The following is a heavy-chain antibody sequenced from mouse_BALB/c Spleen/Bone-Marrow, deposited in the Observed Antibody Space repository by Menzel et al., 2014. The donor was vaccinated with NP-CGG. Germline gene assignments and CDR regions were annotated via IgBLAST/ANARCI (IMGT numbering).Heavy chain of an antibody. CDR3: AREARTGAWFTY. J-gene: IGHJ3*01. CDR1: GYTFTSYT. Sequence: QVQLKESGAELARPGASVKMSCKASGYTFTSYTIQWVKQRPGQGLGWIGYINPSSGYTDYNQKFKDKTTLTADKSSNTAYMQLTSLTSEDSAVYSCAREARTGAWFTYWGQGTLVSVSA. CDR2: INPSSGYT. D-gene: IGHD4-1*01. V-gene: IGHV1-4*02.